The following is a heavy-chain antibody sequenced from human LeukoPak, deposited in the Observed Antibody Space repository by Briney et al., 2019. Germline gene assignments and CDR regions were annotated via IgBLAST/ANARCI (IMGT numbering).Heavy chain of an antibody. D-gene: IGHD3-10*01. V-gene: IGHV4-4*07. CDR1: GGSISSYY. Sequence: SETLSLTCTVSGGSISSYYWSWIRQPAGKGLEWIGRIYTSGSTNYNPSLKSRVTITVDTPKNQFSLKRSSVTAADTAVYYCARSHPGSGDAFDIWGQGTMVTVSS. CDR2: IYTSGST. CDR3: ARSHPGSGDAFDI. J-gene: IGHJ3*02.